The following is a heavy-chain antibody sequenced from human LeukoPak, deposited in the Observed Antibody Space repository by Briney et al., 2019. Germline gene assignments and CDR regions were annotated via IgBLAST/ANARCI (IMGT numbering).Heavy chain of an antibody. J-gene: IGHJ4*02. D-gene: IGHD3-16*02. CDR1: GGSISSYY. CDR3: ARDTGNYVWGSYRLYYFDY. V-gene: IGHV4-4*07. Sequence: SETLSLTCTVSGGSISSYYWSWIRQPAGKGLEWIERIYTSGSTNYNPSLKSRVTMSVDTSKNQFSLKLSSVTAADTAVYYCARDTGNYVWGSYRLYYFDYWGQGTLVTVSS. CDR2: IYTSGST.